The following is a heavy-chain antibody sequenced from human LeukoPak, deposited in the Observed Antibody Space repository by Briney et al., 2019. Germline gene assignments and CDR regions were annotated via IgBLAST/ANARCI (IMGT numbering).Heavy chain of an antibody. V-gene: IGHV4-61*02. D-gene: IGHD3-3*01. CDR1: GGSISSGSYY. J-gene: IGHJ4*02. CDR3: AREGPRSRITIFGVVINPKYYFDY. Sequence: SQTLSLTCTVSGGSISSGSYYWSWIRQPAGKGLEWIGRIYTSGSTNYSPSLKSRVTISVDTSKNQFSLKLSSVTAADTAVYYCAREGPRSRITIFGVVINPKYYFDYWGQGTLVTVSS. CDR2: IYTSGST.